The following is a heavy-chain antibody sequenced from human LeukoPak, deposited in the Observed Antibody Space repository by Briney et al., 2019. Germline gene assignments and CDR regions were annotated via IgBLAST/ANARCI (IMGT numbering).Heavy chain of an antibody. CDR3: ARDRYYDSSGYPNWFDP. Sequence: GGSLRLSCAASGFTFSSYSMNWVRQAPGKGLEWVSYISSSSSTIYYADSVKGRFTISRDNAKNSLYPQMNSLRDEDTAVYYCARDRYYDSSGYPNWFDPWGQGTLVTVSS. V-gene: IGHV3-48*02. J-gene: IGHJ5*02. CDR1: GFTFSSYS. CDR2: ISSSSSTI. D-gene: IGHD3-22*01.